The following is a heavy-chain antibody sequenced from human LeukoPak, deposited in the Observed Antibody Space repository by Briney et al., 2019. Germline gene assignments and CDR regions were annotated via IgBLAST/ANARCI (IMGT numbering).Heavy chain of an antibody. V-gene: IGHV1-18*01. D-gene: IGHD4-23*01. Sequence: ASVKVSCKASGYTFSNYAISWVRQAPGQGLEWMGWISGYNGNTNYAHQLQGRVTMTTDTSTSITYMELRSLRSDDTAMYYCARVLVVTNIVDYWGQGTLVTVSS. CDR2: ISGYNGNT. CDR1: GYTFSNYA. CDR3: ARVLVVTNIVDY. J-gene: IGHJ4*02.